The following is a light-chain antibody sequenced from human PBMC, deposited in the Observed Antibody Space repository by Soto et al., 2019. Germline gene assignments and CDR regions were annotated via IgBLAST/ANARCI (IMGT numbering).Light chain of an antibody. CDR2: GAS. CDR1: QRVTTRY. J-gene: IGKJ1*01. CDR3: QQYDSLPRT. Sequence: DIVLTQSPGTLSLSPGERATLSCRASQRVTTRYLAWYQQKPGQAPRLLMYGASSRATGIPDRFSGSGSGTEFTLTITRLEPEDFAVYYCQQYDSLPRTFGQGTKVEI. V-gene: IGKV3-20*01.